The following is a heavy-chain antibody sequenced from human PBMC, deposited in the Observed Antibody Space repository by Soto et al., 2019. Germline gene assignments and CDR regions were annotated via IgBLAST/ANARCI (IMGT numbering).Heavy chain of an antibody. J-gene: IGHJ5*02. Sequence: QVHLVQSGAEVKKPGASVKVSFKASGYIVINYYIHWVRQAPGHGLEWMAIINPTGGSTNYAQNFQGRVTLTMDTSTSTVYMEPSSLPCEDAALYCCARHPAAVDLWGQGTLVTVSS. CDR1: GYIVINYY. V-gene: IGHV1-46*01. D-gene: IGHD6-25*01. CDR2: INPTGGST. CDR3: ARHPAAVDL.